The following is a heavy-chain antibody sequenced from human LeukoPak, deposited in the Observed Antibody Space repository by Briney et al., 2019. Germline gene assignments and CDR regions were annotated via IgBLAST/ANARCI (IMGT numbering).Heavy chain of an antibody. CDR2: IYTSGST. J-gene: IGHJ3*02. CDR1: GGSISGYY. Sequence: PSETLSLTCTVSGGSISGYYWSWIRQPPGKGLEWIGYIYTSGSTNYNPSLESRVTMSVDTSKNQFSLDLSSVTAADTAVYYCARQKCTSTSCLTKNAFDIWGQGTMVTVSS. CDR3: ARQKCTSTSCLTKNAFDI. D-gene: IGHD2-2*01. V-gene: IGHV4-4*09.